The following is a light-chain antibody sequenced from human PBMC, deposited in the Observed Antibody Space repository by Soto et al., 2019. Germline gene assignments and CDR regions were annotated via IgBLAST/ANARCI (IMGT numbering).Light chain of an antibody. CDR3: QQRSNWPPKIT. CDR2: DAS. J-gene: IGKJ5*01. Sequence: EIVMTQSPATLSVSPGERATLSCRASQSVSSNLAWYQQKPGQAPRLLIYDASTRATGLPARFSGSGSGTDFTLTISSLDPEDFAVYYCQQRSNWPPKITFGQGTRLEIK. V-gene: IGKV3-11*01. CDR1: QSVSSN.